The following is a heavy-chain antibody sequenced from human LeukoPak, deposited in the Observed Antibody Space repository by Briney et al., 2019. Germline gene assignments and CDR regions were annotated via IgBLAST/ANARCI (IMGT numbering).Heavy chain of an antibody. CDR3: ASPLYGS. V-gene: IGHV4-34*01. J-gene: IGHJ5*02. Sequence: SETLSLTCAVYGGSFSGYYWSWIRQPPGKGLEWIGEINHSGSTSYNPSLKSRVTISVDTSKNQFSLKVSSVTAADTAVYYCASPLYGSWGQGTLVTVSS. CDR2: INHSGST. CDR1: GGSFSGYY. D-gene: IGHD3-16*01.